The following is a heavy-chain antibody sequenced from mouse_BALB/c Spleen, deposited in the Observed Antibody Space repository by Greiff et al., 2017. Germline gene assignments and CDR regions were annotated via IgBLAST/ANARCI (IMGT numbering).Heavy chain of an antibody. J-gene: IGHJ3*01. CDR3: ARGPLPAWFAY. D-gene: IGHD6-1*01. V-gene: IGHV5-6-5*01. Sequence: EVQGVESGGGLVQPGGSRKLSCAASGFTFSSYAMSWVRQTPEKRLEWVASISSGGSTYYPDSVKGRFTISRDNARNILYLQMSSLRSEDTAMYYCARGPLPAWFAYWGQGTLVTVSA. CDR1: GFTFSSYA. CDR2: ISSGGST.